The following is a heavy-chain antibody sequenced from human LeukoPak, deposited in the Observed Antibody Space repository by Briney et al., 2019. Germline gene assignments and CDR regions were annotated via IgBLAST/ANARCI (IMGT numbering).Heavy chain of an antibody. CDR3: AKDEAWYSSSAIIDY. CDR1: GFTFSSYG. D-gene: IGHD6-6*01. V-gene: IGHV3-30*02. Sequence: GGSLRLSCAASGFTFSSYGMHWVRQAPGKGLEWVAFIRYDGSNKYYADSVKGRFTISRDNSKNTLYLQMNSLRAEDTAVYYCAKDEAWYSSSAIIDYWGQGTLVTVSS. CDR2: IRYDGSNK. J-gene: IGHJ4*02.